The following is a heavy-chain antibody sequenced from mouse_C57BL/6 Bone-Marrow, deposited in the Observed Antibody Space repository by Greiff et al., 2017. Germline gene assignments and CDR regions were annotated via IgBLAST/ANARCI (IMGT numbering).Heavy chain of an antibody. D-gene: IGHD4-1*01. V-gene: IGHV1-69*01. Sequence: QVQLQQPGAELVMPGASVKLSCKASGYTFTSYWMHWVKQRPGQGLEWIGEIDPSDSYTNYNQKFKGKSTLTVDKSSSTAYMQLSSLTSEDSAVYYCAPALPTGFDYWGQGTTLTVSA. CDR3: APALPTGFDY. CDR1: GYTFTSYW. CDR2: IDPSDSYT. J-gene: IGHJ2*01.